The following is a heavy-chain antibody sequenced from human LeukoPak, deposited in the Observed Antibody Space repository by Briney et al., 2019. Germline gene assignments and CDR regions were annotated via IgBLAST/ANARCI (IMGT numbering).Heavy chain of an antibody. CDR1: GFTFSNYW. Sequence: GGSLRLSCEASGFTFSNYWMSWVRQAPGKGLEWVANIKHDGSEKYYADSVTGRFTISRDNGRNSLYVQLNSLTVEDTAVYHCATYCSINAREFQHWGQGTLVTVSS. J-gene: IGHJ1*01. CDR2: IKHDGSEK. CDR3: ATYCSINAREFQH. V-gene: IGHV3-7*01. D-gene: IGHD2-2*01.